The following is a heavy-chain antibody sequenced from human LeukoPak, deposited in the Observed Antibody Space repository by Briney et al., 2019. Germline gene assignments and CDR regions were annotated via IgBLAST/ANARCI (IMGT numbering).Heavy chain of an antibody. D-gene: IGHD4-17*01. CDR1: GFTFSSYA. V-gene: IGHV3-23*01. Sequence: GGSLRLSCAASGFTFSSYAMSWVRQAPGKGLEWVSAISGSGGSTYYADPVKGRFTISRDNSKNTLYLQMNSLRAEDTAVYYCAKGPDYGDYFDYWGQGTLVTVSS. CDR2: ISGSGGST. CDR3: AKGPDYGDYFDY. J-gene: IGHJ4*02.